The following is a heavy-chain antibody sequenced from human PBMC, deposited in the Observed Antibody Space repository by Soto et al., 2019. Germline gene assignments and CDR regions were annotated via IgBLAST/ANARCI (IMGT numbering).Heavy chain of an antibody. D-gene: IGHD4-17*01. J-gene: IGHJ6*02. V-gene: IGHV4-38-2*02. Sequence: SETLSLTCLVPGFPISSTYSWGWIRQPPGKGLEWIGSISHSGTTSYSPSLTSRVSISVDTSKNQVSLKLTSVTAAHTAVYFCARVTMVIRDSDHFGVDVWGHGTTVTVSS. CDR2: ISHSGTT. CDR3: ARVTMVIRDSDHFGVDV. CDR1: GFPISSTYS.